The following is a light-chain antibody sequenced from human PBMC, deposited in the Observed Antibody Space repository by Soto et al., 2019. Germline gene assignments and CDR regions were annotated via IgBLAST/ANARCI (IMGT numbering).Light chain of an antibody. V-gene: IGLV4-69*01. J-gene: IGLJ2*01. Sequence: QLVLTQSPSASASLGASVKLTCTLSSGHSSYAIAWHQQHPEKGPRYLMKLNSAGSHSKGDGIPDRFSGSRSGAERYLTISSLQSEDEADYYCQTWGTGIQVFGGGTQLTVL. CDR2: LNSAGSH. CDR3: QTWGTGIQV. CDR1: SGHSSYA.